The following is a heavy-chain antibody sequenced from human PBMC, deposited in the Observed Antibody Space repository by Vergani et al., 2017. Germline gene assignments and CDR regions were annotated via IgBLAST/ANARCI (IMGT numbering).Heavy chain of an antibody. CDR1: GFTFSSYG. Sequence: QVQLVESGGGVVQPGRSLRLSCAASGFTFSSYGMHWVRQAPGKGLEWVAVIWYDGSNKYYADSVKGRFTISRDNSKNTLYLQMNSLRAEDTAVYYCAKDFASYGQSADDYWGQGTLVTVSS. D-gene: IGHD5-18*01. CDR2: IWYDGSNK. V-gene: IGHV3-33*06. J-gene: IGHJ4*02. CDR3: AKDFASYGQSADDY.